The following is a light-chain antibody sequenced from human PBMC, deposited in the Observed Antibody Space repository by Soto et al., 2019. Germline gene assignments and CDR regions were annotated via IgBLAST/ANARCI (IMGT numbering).Light chain of an antibody. J-gene: IGKJ3*01. Sequence: EIGLTQSPGTLSLSPGERATLSCRASQSVSNNYLAWYQQKPGQAPRLLIYGASTRATGIPARFSGSGSGTEFTLTISSLQSEDFAVYYCQQYNNWPPKITFGPGAKVDNK. V-gene: IGKV3-15*01. CDR1: QSVSNN. CDR3: QQYNNWPPKIT. CDR2: GAS.